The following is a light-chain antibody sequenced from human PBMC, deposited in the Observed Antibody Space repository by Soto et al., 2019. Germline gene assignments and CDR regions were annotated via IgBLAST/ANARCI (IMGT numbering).Light chain of an antibody. V-gene: IGKV1-33*01. J-gene: IGKJ4*01. Sequence: IQMTQSPSSLSASVGDRVTITCQASQDISNYLNWYQQKPGKAPKLLIYDPSNVKTGVPSRFSGSGSGTDFTFTISSLQPEDIATYYCQQYDNPNLTVTFGGGTKVEIK. CDR3: QQYDNPNLTVT. CDR1: QDISNY. CDR2: DPS.